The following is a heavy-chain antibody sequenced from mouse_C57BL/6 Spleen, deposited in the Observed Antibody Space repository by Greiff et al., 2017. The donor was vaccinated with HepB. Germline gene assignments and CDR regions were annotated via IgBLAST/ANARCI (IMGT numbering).Heavy chain of an antibody. D-gene: IGHD2-4*01. CDR3: ARDPFYDYEGYFDV. CDR2: IWTGGGT. V-gene: IGHV2-9-1*01. Sequence: VQRVESGPGLVAPSQSLSITCTVSGFSLTSYAISWVRQPPGKGLEWLGVIWTGGGTNYNSALKSRLSISKDNSKSQVFLKMNSLQTDDTARYYCARDPFYDYEGYFDVWGTGTTVTVSS. J-gene: IGHJ1*03. CDR1: GFSLTSYA.